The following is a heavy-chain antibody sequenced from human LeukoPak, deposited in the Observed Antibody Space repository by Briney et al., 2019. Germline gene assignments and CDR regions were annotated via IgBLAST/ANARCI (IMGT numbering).Heavy chain of an antibody. J-gene: IGHJ6*02. CDR3: ARDLEMATIRLGYYGMDV. CDR1: GFTFSSYS. V-gene: IGHV3-21*01. Sequence: PGGSLRLSCAASGFTFSSYSMNWVRQAPGKGLEWVSSISSSSSYIYYADSVKGRFTISRDNAKNSLYLQMNSLRAVDTAVYYCARDLEMATIRLGYYGMDVWGQGTTVTVSS. CDR2: ISSSSSYI. D-gene: IGHD5-24*01.